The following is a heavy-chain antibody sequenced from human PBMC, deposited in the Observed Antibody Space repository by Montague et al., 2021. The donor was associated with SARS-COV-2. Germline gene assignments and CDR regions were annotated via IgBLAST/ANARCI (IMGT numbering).Heavy chain of an antibody. J-gene: IGHJ4*02. CDR2: INPNNGVT. CDR3: ARASGIVAPYLY. V-gene: IGHV1-2*02. D-gene: IGHD6-13*01. CDR1: GYSFTDYY. Sequence: SVKVSCKASGYSFTDYYIHWVRQAPGQGLEWMGWINPNNGVTNYAQKFQGRITMTRDTSITTAYMEVSSLRFDDTAVYYCARASGIVAPYLYRGQGTLVTVSS.